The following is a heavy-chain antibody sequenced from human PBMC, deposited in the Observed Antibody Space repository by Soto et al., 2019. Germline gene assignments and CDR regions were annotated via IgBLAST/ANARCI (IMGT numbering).Heavy chain of an antibody. J-gene: IGHJ5*02. V-gene: IGHV4-61*01. D-gene: IGHD2-2*01. CDR3: ARLVVVKYRKPWFDP. CDR1: GGSVSSGSYY. Sequence: QVQLQESGPGLVKPSETLSLTCTVSGGSVSSGSYYWSWIRQPPGKGREWIGYIYYSGSTNYNPPLKSRVTISVDTTKNQFSLKLSSVTAADTAVYYCARLVVVKYRKPWFDPWGQGTLVTVSS. CDR2: IYYSGST.